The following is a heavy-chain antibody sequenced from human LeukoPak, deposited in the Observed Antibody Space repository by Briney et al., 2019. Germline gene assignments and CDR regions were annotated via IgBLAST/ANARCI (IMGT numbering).Heavy chain of an antibody. CDR3: AKAERAAAGFYYYYYYMDV. D-gene: IGHD6-13*01. V-gene: IGHV3-30*02. CDR2: IRYDGSNK. CDR1: GFTFSSYG. J-gene: IGHJ6*03. Sequence: TGGSLRLSCAASGFTFSSYGMHWVRQAPGKGLEWVAFIRYDGSNKYYADSVKGRFTISRDNSKNTLYLQMNSLRAEDTAVYYCAKAERAAAGFYYYYYYMDVWGKGTTVTVSS.